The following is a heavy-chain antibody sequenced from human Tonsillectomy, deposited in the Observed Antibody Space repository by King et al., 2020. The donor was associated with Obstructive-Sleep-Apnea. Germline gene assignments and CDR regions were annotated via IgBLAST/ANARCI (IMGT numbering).Heavy chain of an antibody. Sequence: QLVQSGGDLVKPGGSLRLTCAASGFTFGDYYMTWIRQAPGRGLEWVSYISGSGTTIYYADSVRGRFAISRDNTKNSLFLQMDSLRVEDTAVYYCARGMQTFDPWGQGTLVTVSS. CDR3: ARGMQTFDP. J-gene: IGHJ5*02. CDR2: ISGSGTTI. V-gene: IGHV3-11*01. CDR1: GFTFGDYY.